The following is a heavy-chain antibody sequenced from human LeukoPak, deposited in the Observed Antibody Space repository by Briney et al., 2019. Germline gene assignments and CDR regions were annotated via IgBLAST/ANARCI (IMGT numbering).Heavy chain of an antibody. CDR2: IYYSGST. D-gene: IGHD7-27*01. J-gene: IGHJ5*02. V-gene: IGHV4-30-4*08. CDR3: ARDGNWGFGWFDP. CDR1: GGSISSGDYY. Sequence: PSETLSLTCTVSGGSISSGDYYWSWIRQPPGEGLEWIGYIYYSGSTYYNPSLKSRVTISVDTSKNQFSLKLSSVTAADTAVYYCARDGNWGFGWFDPWGQGTLVTVSS.